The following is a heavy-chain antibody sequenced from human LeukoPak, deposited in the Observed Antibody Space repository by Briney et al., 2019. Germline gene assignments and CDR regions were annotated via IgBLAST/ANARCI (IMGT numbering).Heavy chain of an antibody. J-gene: IGHJ4*02. CDR2: IHSGGST. Sequence: SETLSLTCTVSGDSVTSYYWGWIRQPPGKGLEWIGYIHSGGSTIYNPPLKSRLTISRDTSKSQFSLKLSSVTAADTAVYYCAINSLGDSSGYDYWGQGTLVTVSS. D-gene: IGHD3-22*01. CDR3: AINSLGDSSGYDY. V-gene: IGHV4-4*08. CDR1: GDSVTSYY.